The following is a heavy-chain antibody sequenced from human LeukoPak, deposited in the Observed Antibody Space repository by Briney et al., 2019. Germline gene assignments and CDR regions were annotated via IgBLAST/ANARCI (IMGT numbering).Heavy chain of an antibody. CDR3: ARVDCSGGSCYFDY. J-gene: IGHJ4*02. Sequence: GGSLRLSCAASGFTFSRYWMHWVRQTPGKGLVWVSRINSDGSSTWYADSVKGRFTISRDNAKNTLDLQMSSLRAEDTAVYYCARVDCSGGSCYFDYWGQGTLVTVSS. CDR1: GFTFSRYW. CDR2: INSDGSST. V-gene: IGHV3-74*01. D-gene: IGHD2-15*01.